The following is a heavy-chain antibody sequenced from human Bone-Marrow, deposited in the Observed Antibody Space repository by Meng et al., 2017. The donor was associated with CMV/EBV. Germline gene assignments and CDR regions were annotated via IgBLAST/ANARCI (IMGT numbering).Heavy chain of an antibody. Sequence: GESLKISCAASGFTFSGSAMHWVRQASGKGLEWVGRIRSKANSYATAYAASVKGRFTISRDDSKNTAYLQMNSLRAEDTAVYYCARDAAADSSSWDFDYWGQGTLVTVSS. V-gene: IGHV3-73*01. D-gene: IGHD6-13*01. CDR3: ARDAAADSSSWDFDY. J-gene: IGHJ4*02. CDR2: IRSKANSYAT. CDR1: GFTFSGSA.